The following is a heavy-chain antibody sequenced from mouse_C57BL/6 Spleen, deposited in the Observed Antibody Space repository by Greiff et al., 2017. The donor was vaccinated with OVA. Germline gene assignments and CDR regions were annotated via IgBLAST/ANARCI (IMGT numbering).Heavy chain of an antibody. V-gene: IGHV1-82*01. CDR1: GYAFSSSW. CDR2: IDPGDGDT. Sequence: QVQLQQSGPELVKPGASVKISCKASGYAFSSSWMNWVKQRPGKGLEWIGRIDPGDGDTNYNGKFKGKATLTADKSSSTAYMQLSSLTSEDSAVYFCARSGNYYGLMDYWGQGTSVTVSA. CDR3: ARSGNYYGLMDY. D-gene: IGHD1-1*01. J-gene: IGHJ4*01.